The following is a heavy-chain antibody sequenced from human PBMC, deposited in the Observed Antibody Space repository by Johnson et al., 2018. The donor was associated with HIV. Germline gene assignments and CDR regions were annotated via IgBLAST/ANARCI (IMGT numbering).Heavy chain of an antibody. Sequence: QVQLVESGGGVVQPGRSLRLSCAASGFTFSSYAMHWVRQAPGKGLEWVAVISYDGSNKYYADSVKGRFTISRDNSKNTLYLQINSLRAEDTAVYYCARGGQLLLWDAFDIWGQGTMVTVYS. D-gene: IGHD2-2*01. CDR1: GFTFSSYA. V-gene: IGHV3-30*04. CDR2: ISYDGSNK. J-gene: IGHJ3*02. CDR3: ARGGQLLLWDAFDI.